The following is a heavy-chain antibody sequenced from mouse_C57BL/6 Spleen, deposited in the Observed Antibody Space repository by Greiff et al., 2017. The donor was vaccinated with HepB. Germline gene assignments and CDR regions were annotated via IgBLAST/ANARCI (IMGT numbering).Heavy chain of an antibody. D-gene: IGHD2-4*01. CDR2: INPSSGYT. CDR1: GYTFTSYW. CDR3: ASEDDDYAWFAY. J-gene: IGHJ3*01. V-gene: IGHV1-7*01. Sequence: VQLQQSGAELAKPGASVKLSCKASGYTFTSYWMHWVKQRPGQGLEWIGYINPSSGYTKYNQKVKDKSTLTADKSSSTAYMQLSSLTYEDSAVYYCASEDDDYAWFAYWGQGTLVTVSA.